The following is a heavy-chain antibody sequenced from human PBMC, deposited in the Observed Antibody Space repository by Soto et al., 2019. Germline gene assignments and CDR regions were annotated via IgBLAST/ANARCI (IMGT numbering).Heavy chain of an antibody. V-gene: IGHV5-51*01. CDR3: ARLSSIVVVVAATMAPFDY. CDR2: IYPGDSDT. D-gene: IGHD2-15*01. CDR1: GYSFTSYW. J-gene: IGHJ4*02. Sequence: PRESLKISCKGSGYSFTSYWIGWVRQMPGKGLEWMGIIYPGDSDTRYSPSFQGQVTISADKSISTAYLQWSSLKASDTAMYYCARLSSIVVVVAATMAPFDYWGQGTLVTVSS.